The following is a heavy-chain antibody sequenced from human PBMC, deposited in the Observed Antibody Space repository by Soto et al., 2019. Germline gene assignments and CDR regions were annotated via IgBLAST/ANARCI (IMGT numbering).Heavy chain of an antibody. D-gene: IGHD3-22*01. V-gene: IGHV1-46*01. CDR1: GYTFTSYY. CDR3: APNLGPYYDSSADYYGMDV. J-gene: IGHJ6*02. Sequence: GASVKVSCKACGYTFTSYYMHCVRQAPGQGLEWMGIINPSGGSTSYAQKFQGRVTMTRDTSTSTVYMELSSLRSEDTAVYYCAPNLGPYYDSSADYYGMDVWGQGTTVTVSS. CDR2: INPSGGST.